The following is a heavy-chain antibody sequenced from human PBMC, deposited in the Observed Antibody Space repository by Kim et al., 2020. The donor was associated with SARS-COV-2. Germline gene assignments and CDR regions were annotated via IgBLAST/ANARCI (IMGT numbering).Heavy chain of an antibody. CDR3: ARHKVARMLRVVIISHIDY. J-gene: IGHJ4*02. V-gene: IGHV4-59*08. CDR1: GGSINSYY. Sequence: SETLSLTCTVFGGSINSYYWSWIRQSQGKGLEWIGYIYYSGSTNYNPSLKSRVTISLDTSKNQFSLKLSSVTAADTAVYYCARHKVARMLRVVIISHIDYWGQGTLVTVAA. CDR2: IYYSGST. D-gene: IGHD3-10*01.